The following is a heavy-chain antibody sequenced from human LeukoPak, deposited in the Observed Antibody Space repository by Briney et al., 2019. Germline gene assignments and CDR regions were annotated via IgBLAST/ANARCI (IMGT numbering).Heavy chain of an antibody. D-gene: IGHD2-2*01. CDR2: INQNGTEK. Sequence: GGSLRLSCAVSGFTFSRYWMSWVRQAPGKGLEWVGNINQNGTEKYSVDSVKGRFTISRDNAKTSLYLQMNSLRAEDTAVYYCATDIVVAPGVIGFDYWGQGTLVTVSS. CDR1: GFTFSRYW. J-gene: IGHJ4*02. CDR3: ATDIVVAPGVIGFDY. V-gene: IGHV3-7*01.